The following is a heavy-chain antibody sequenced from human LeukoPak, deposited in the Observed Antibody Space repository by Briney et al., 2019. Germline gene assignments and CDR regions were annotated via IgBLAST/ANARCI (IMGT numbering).Heavy chain of an antibody. J-gene: IGHJ4*02. D-gene: IGHD3-22*01. CDR2: INPSGGGT. V-gene: IGHV1-46*01. CDR3: ARGLSYDSSGYYYDSKYYFDY. Sequence: ASVKVSCKASGYTFTSFYMHWVRQAPGQGLEWMGIINPSGGGTSSAQKFQGRVTMTRDMSTSTVYMELGSLRSEDTAVYYCARGLSYDSSGYYYDSKYYFDYWGQGTLVTVSS. CDR1: GYTFTSFY.